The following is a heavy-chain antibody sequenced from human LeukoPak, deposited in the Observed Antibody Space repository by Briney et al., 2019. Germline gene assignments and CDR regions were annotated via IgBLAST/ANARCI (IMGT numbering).Heavy chain of an antibody. J-gene: IGHJ4*02. D-gene: IGHD6-13*01. Sequence: KSSETLSLTCTVSGGSISSYYWSWIRQPPGKGLEWIGYIYYSGSTNYNPSLKSRVTISVDTSKNQFSLKLSSVTAADTAVYYCARVTPSGSWYADYWGQGTLVTVSS. CDR3: ARVTPSGSWYADY. CDR1: GGSISSYY. V-gene: IGHV4-59*01. CDR2: IYYSGST.